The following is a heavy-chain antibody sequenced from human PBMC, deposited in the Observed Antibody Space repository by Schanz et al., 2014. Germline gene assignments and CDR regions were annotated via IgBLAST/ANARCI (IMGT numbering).Heavy chain of an antibody. CDR3: AKHRHYADNNGYPGIDY. J-gene: IGHJ4*02. Sequence: EVQLVESGGGLAQPGGSLRLSCAASGFSFSTYAMNWVRQAPGKGLEWVSLISGRGDSTHYADSVKGRFTISRDNSRNERRSQMNSLRAEDTEGEVCAKHRHYADNNGYPGIDYWGQGTLVTVS. CDR2: ISGRGDST. D-gene: IGHD3-16*01. V-gene: IGHV3-23*04. CDR1: GFSFSTYA.